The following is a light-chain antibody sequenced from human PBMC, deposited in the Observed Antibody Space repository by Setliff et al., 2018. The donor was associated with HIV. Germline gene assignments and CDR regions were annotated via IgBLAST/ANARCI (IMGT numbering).Light chain of an antibody. V-gene: IGLV1-47*01. CDR2: WDN. J-gene: IGLJ3*02. CDR3: ATWDDSLSSPV. CDR1: RSNIGNNY. Sequence: QSALTQPPSASATPGQSVTVSCSGSRSNIGNNYVYWYQQFPGTAPKLLIYWDNQRPSGVPDRFSVSKSGTSASLAISGLRSEDEADYYCATWDDSLSSPVFGGGTQLTVL.